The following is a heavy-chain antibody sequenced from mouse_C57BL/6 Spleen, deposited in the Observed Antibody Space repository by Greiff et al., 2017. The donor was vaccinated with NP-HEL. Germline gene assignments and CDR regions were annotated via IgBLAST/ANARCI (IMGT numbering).Heavy chain of an antibody. D-gene: IGHD2-1*01. V-gene: IGHV1-64*01. Sequence: VQLHQSGAELVKPGASVKLSCKASGYTFTSYWMHWVKQRPGQGLEWIGMIHPNSGSTNYNEKFKSKATLTVDKSSSTAYMQLSSLTSEDSAVYYCAVYYGKGYFDYWGQGTTLTVSS. CDR3: AVYYGKGYFDY. J-gene: IGHJ2*01. CDR2: IHPNSGST. CDR1: GYTFTSYW.